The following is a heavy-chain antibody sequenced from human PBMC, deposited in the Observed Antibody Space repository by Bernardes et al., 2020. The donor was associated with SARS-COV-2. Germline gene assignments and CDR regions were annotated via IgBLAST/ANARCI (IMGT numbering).Heavy chain of an antibody. CDR3: VRDYPDPAD. J-gene: IGHJ4*02. CDR2: IYPGGNT. CDR1: GVTVSGTY. Sequence: GGSLRLSCAVSGVTVSGTYMSWVRQAPGKGLEWVSLIYPGGNTYSADSVKGRFSISRDNSKNTMFLQMNGLTTEDTAVYFCVRDYPDPADWGQGTLVTVSS. V-gene: IGHV3-66*01. D-gene: IGHD6-13*01.